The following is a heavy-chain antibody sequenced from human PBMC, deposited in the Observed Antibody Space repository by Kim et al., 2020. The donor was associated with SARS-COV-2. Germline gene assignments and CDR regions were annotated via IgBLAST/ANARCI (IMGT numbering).Heavy chain of an antibody. Sequence: GGSLRLSCAASGFTFSSYAMSWVRQAPGKGLEWVSAISGSGGSTYYADSVKGRFTISRDNSKNTLYLQMNSLRAEDTAVYYCAKDFRDVVVPAAIPYYFDYWGQGTLVTVSS. CDR2: ISGSGGST. CDR3: AKDFRDVVVPAAIPYYFDY. D-gene: IGHD2-2*01. J-gene: IGHJ4*02. CDR1: GFTFSSYA. V-gene: IGHV3-23*01.